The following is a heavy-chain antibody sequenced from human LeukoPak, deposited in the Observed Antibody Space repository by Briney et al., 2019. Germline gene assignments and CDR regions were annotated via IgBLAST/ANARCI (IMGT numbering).Heavy chain of an antibody. J-gene: IGHJ6*03. CDR2: IYYSGST. V-gene: IGHV4-59*01. D-gene: IGHD5-18*01. CDR3: ARTTEGGYTYNYFYYYYMDV. CDR1: GGSISSYY. Sequence: SETLSLTCTVSGGSISSYYWSWIRQPPGKGLEWIGYIYYSGSTDYNPSLKSRISISVDTSKNQFSLKLSSVTAADTAVYYCARTTEGGYTYNYFYYYYMDVWGKGTTVTISS.